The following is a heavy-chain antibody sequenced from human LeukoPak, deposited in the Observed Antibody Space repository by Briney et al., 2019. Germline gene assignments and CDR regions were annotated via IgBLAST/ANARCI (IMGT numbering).Heavy chain of an antibody. CDR2: IYHSGST. CDR1: GYSISSGYY. Sequence: SETLSLTCAVSGYSISSGYYWGWIRQPPGKGLEWVGSIYHSGSTYYNPSLKSRVTISVDTSKNQFSLKLSSVTAADTAVYYCARSPGITMIVVVNYWGKGTLVTVSS. D-gene: IGHD3-22*01. CDR3: ARSPGITMIVVVNY. J-gene: IGHJ4*02. V-gene: IGHV4-38-2*01.